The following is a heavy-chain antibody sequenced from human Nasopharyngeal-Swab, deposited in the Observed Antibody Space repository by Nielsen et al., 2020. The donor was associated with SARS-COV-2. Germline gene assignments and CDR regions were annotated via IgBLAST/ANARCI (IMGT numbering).Heavy chain of an antibody. D-gene: IGHD3-16*02. J-gene: IGHJ2*01. V-gene: IGHV3-11*04. Sequence: GESLKISCAASGFTFSDNYMSWIRQAPGKGLEWVSYVSRSGRTIYYADSVKGRFTISRDNAKNSLYLQMNSLRAEDTAVYYCAREDGTHDYLWGSYRYSPLYRYFDLWGRGTLVTVSS. CDR2: VSRSGRTI. CDR3: AREDGTHDYLWGSYRYSPLYRYFDL. CDR1: GFTFSDNY.